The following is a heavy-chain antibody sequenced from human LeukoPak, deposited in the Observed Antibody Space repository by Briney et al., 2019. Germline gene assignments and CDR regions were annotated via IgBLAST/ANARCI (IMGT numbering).Heavy chain of an antibody. D-gene: IGHD6-13*01. Sequence: PSETLSLTCAVSGGSISSSNWWSWVRQPPGKGLEWIGEIYHSGSTNYNPSLKSRVTISVDKSKNQFSLKLSSVTAADTAVYYCARYSSSWFHAFDIWGQGTMVTVSS. CDR3: ARYSSSWFHAFDI. CDR1: GGSISSSNW. V-gene: IGHV4-4*02. CDR2: IYHSGST. J-gene: IGHJ3*02.